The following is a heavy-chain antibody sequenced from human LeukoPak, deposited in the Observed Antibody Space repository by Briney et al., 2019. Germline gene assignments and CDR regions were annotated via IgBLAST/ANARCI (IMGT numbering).Heavy chain of an antibody. D-gene: IGHD5-24*01. CDR1: GYTFTIYA. J-gene: IGHJ3*02. Sequence: ASVKVSCKASGYTFTIYAIHWVRQAPGQRLEWMGWINAGNGNTKYSQKFQGRVTITRDTSASTAYMELSSLRSEDTAVYHCAREGREAFDIWGQGTKVTVSS. V-gene: IGHV1-3*01. CDR2: INAGNGNT. CDR3: AREGREAFDI.